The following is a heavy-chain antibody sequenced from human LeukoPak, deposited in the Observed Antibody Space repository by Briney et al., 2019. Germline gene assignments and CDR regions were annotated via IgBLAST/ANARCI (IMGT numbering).Heavy chain of an antibody. CDR2: INPNSGGT. V-gene: IGHV1-2*02. J-gene: IGHJ6*03. Sequence: GASVKVSCKASGYTFTRYYMHWVRQAPGQGLEWMGWINPNSGGTNYAQKFQGRVTMTRDTSISTAYMELSRLRSDDTAVYYCARDFSYYYYYMDVWGKGTTVTVSS. CDR1: GYTFTRYY. CDR3: ARDFSYYYYYMDV.